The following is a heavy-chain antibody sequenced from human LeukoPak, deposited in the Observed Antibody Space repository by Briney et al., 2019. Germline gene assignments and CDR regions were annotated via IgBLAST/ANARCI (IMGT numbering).Heavy chain of an antibody. J-gene: IGHJ5*02. Sequence: ASVKVSCKASGYTFTSYYMHWVRQAPGQGLEWMGIINPSGGSTSYAQKFQGRVTITADESTSTAYMELSSLRSEDTAVYYCARARIKRITMVRGVFNWFDPWGQGTLVTVSS. CDR2: INPSGGST. CDR1: GYTFTSYY. V-gene: IGHV1-46*01. D-gene: IGHD3-10*01. CDR3: ARARIKRITMVRGVFNWFDP.